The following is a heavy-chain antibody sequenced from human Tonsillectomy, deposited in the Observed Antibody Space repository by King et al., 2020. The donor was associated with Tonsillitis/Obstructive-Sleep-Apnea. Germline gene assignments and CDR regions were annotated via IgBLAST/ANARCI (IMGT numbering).Heavy chain of an antibody. CDR1: GFSFTNAW. J-gene: IGHJ4*02. CDR2: IKSKTYGGTT. D-gene: IGHD1-1*01. V-gene: IGHV3-15*01. CDR3: VTEGVEDDY. Sequence: VQLVESGGGLVKPGGSLRLSCRGSGFSFTNAWMSWVRQAPGKGPEWVGRIKSKTYGGTTDYAVPGKGRFTISRDDSTNTVYLQMDSLKTEDTAVYYCVTEGVEDDYWGQGTLVTVSS.